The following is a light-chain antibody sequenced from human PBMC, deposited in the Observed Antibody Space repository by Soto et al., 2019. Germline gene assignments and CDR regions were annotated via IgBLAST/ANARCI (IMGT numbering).Light chain of an antibody. CDR2: GNN. CDR3: QSYDTRLSGSIV. CDR1: SSNIGPAYD. J-gene: IGLJ2*01. V-gene: IGLV1-40*01. Sequence: QSVLTQPPSVSGAPGQRVTISCSGSSSNIGPAYDVHWYQQLPGTAPKLLIYGNNNRPSGLPDRFSGSKSGTSASLAITGLQAEDEADDYCQSYDTRLSGSIVFGGGTKLTVL.